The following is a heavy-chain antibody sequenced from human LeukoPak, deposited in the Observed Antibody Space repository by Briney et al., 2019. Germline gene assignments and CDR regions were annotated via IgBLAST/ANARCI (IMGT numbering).Heavy chain of an antibody. CDR1: GFTFSSYS. D-gene: IGHD2-8*01. J-gene: IGHJ6*03. V-gene: IGHV3-23*01. Sequence: GGSLRLSCAASGFTFSSYSMNWVRQAPGRGLEWVSGFSGSGGTTYYADSVKGRFTISRDNSRNTLYLQMNSLRAEDTAVYYCANGNRCTSPNCLGYYYFYMDVWGKGTTVTVSS. CDR2: FSGSGGTT. CDR3: ANGNRCTSPNCLGYYYFYMDV.